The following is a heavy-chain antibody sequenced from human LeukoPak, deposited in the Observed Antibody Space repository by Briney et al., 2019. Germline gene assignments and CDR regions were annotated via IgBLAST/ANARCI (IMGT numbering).Heavy chain of an antibody. CDR3: ARAHSGSHLDF. V-gene: IGHV3-64*01. Sequence: GGSLRLSCAASGCTFSSYAMHWVGQAPGKGGEYVSSISNNAAPTYYANSVKRTFTLSRDNSKNTLSLQMGRLRAADKAVYYCARAHSGSHLDFWGQGSLVTVSS. CDR2: ISNNAAPT. D-gene: IGHD1-26*01. CDR1: GCTFSSYA. J-gene: IGHJ4*02.